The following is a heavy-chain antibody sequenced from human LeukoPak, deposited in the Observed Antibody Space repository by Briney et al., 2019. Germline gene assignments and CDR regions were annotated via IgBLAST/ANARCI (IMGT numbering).Heavy chain of an antibody. CDR2: INHSGST. V-gene: IGHV4-34*01. Sequence: PSETLSLTCNVSGDSISSEYWSWIRQPPGKGLEWIGEINHSGSTNYNPSLKSRVTISVDTSKNQFSLKLSSVTAADTAVYYCARGRYQLLMYYFDYWGQGTLVTVSS. D-gene: IGHD2-2*01. CDR1: GDSISSEY. J-gene: IGHJ4*02. CDR3: ARGRYQLLMYYFDY.